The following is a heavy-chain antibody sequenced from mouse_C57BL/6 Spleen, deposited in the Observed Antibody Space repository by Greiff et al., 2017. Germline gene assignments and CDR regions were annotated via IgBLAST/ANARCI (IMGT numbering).Heavy chain of an antibody. CDR2: IWWDDDK. CDR1: GFSLSTFGMG. J-gene: IGHJ2*01. Sequence: QVQLKESGPGILQPSQTLSLTCSFSGFSLSTFGMGVGWIRQPSGKGLEWLAHIWWDDDKYYNPALKSRLTISKDTSTNQVFLKIDNVDTADTATYYCARIERDYYGSSPYCDDWGQGTTLTVSS. CDR3: ARIERDYYGSSPYCDD. V-gene: IGHV8-8*01. D-gene: IGHD1-1*01.